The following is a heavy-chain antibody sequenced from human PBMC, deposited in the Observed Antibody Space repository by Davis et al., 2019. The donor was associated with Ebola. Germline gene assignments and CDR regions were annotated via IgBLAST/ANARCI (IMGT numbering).Heavy chain of an antibody. D-gene: IGHD4-17*01. CDR2: IYYGGST. Sequence: SETLSLTCTVSGGSIRSYFWSWIRQPPGKELEWIGYIYYGGSTTYNPSLTSRVAISIDTSTNQFSLKLNSVTAADTAVYYCARVASYGDYFDYWGLGTLVTVSS. CDR3: ARVASYGDYFDY. J-gene: IGHJ4*02. CDR1: GGSIRSYF. V-gene: IGHV4-59*08.